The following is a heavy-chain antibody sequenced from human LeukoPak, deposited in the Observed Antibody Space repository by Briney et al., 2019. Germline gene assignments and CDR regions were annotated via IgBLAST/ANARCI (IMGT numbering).Heavy chain of an antibody. J-gene: IGHJ4*02. CDR3: ARALDGDFDY. CDR1: GGSFGGYS. D-gene: IGHD6-6*01. CDR2: INHSGST. Sequence: PSETLSLTCAIYGGSFGGYSWIWIRQPPGKGLEWIRKINHSGSTNYNPSLKSRVTISVDTSKNQFSLKLSSVTAADTAVYYCARALDGDFDYWGQGTLVTVSS. V-gene: IGHV4-34*01.